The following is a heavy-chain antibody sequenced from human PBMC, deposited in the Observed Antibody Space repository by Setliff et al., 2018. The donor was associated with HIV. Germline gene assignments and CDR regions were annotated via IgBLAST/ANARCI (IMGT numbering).Heavy chain of an antibody. D-gene: IGHD3-10*01. CDR3: ARALRGSGEDS. V-gene: IGHV3-11*01. J-gene: IGHJ5*01. CDR1: GFSFSDYY. CDR2: ISTTDKI. Sequence: GGSLRLSCAASGFSFSDYYMSWIRQSPGKGLEWISHISTTDKIYYAESVKGRFTISRDNARNSGFLQTNSLRVEDTAVYYCARALRGSGEDSWGQGTLVTVSS.